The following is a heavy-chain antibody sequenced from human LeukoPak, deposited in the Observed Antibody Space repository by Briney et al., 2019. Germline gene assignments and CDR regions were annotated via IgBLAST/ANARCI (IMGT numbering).Heavy chain of an antibody. D-gene: IGHD3-22*01. Sequence: GGSLRLSCAASGFTFSSYGMHWVRQAPGKGLEWVAVISYDGSNKYYADSVKGRFTISRDNSKNTLYLQMNSLRAEDTAVYYCARSYYDSSGYFFDPWGQGTLVTVSS. CDR2: ISYDGSNK. CDR3: ARSYYDSSGYFFDP. V-gene: IGHV3-30*03. CDR1: GFTFSSYG. J-gene: IGHJ5*02.